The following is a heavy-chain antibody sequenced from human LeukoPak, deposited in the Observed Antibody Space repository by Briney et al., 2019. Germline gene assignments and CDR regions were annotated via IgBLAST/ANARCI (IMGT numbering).Heavy chain of an antibody. CDR3: ARVGVRTYCGSGCYSDYFDS. D-gene: IGHD2-21*02. J-gene: IGHJ4*02. CDR2: SYYRGNT. CDR1: GDFFSGSTSD. V-gene: IGHV4-39*07. Sequence: MASETLFLTCSVTGDFFSGSTSDWAWIRQPPGKGLEWIGNSYYRGNTHYSPSLESRVTISVDTSTRQFYLRLNSVTAADTAVYYCARVGVRTYCGSGCYSDYFDSWGQGTLVTVSS.